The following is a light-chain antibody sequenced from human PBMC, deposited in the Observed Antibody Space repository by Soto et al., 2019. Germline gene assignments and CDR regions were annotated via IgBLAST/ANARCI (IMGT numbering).Light chain of an antibody. V-gene: IGKV1-33*01. J-gene: IGKJ5*01. Sequence: DIPLTQSQSSLSASVGERVTITCQASQDINKNLIWYQQKPGKAPKLLIYDASDLETGVPSRFSGSGSGTGFTFTISSLQPEDFATYYCQQYESLPLTFGQGTRLEIK. CDR1: QDINKN. CDR2: DAS. CDR3: QQYESLPLT.